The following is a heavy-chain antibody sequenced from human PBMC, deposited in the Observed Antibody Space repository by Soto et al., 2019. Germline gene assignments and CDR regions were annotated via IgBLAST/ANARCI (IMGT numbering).Heavy chain of an antibody. Sequence: QVQLVQSGAEVKKPGSSVKVSCKASGGTFSSFVISWVRQAPGQGLEWMGRIISRIGIINYAQKFQGRVTITADTSTSTAYMELRRLRSDDTAVYYCAREGDMKFHSDSSDEPGYWGQGTLVTVSS. CDR1: GGTFSSFV. CDR3: AREGDMKFHSDSSDEPGY. J-gene: IGHJ4*02. CDR2: IISRIGII. D-gene: IGHD3-22*01. V-gene: IGHV1-69*04.